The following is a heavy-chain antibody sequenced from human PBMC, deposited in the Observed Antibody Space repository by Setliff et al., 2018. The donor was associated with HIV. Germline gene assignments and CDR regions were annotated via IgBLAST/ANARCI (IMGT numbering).Heavy chain of an antibody. J-gene: IGHJ5*02. CDR3: ARSAMVRGVLRGFDP. V-gene: IGHV3-21*01. Sequence: GESLKISCAASGFTFSSYSMNWVRQAPGKGLEWVSSISSSSSYIYYADSVKGRFTISRDNAKNSLYLQMNSLRAEDTAVYYCARSAMVRGVLRGFDPWGQGTLVTVSS. CDR2: ISSSSSYI. D-gene: IGHD3-10*01. CDR1: GFTFSSYS.